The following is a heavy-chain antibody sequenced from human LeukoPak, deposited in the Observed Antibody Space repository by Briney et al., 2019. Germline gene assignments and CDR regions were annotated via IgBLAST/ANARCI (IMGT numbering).Heavy chain of an antibody. V-gene: IGHV3-66*01. CDR2: IYSGGST. J-gene: IGHJ4*02. D-gene: IGHD3-10*01. CDR3: ARDGYYGSGSYYDY. CDR1: GFTVSSNY. Sequence: GGSLRLSCAASGFTVSSNYMSWVRQAPGKGLEWVSVIYSGGSTYYADSVKGRFTISRDNSKNTLYLQMNSLRAEDTAVYYCARDGYYGSGSYYDYWGQGTLVTVSS.